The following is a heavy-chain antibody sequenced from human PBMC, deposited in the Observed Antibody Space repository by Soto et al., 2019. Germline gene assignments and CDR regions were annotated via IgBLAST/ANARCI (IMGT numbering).Heavy chain of an antibody. V-gene: IGHV3-33*01. CDR2: IWYDGSNK. CDR1: GFTFSSYG. J-gene: IGHJ5*02. D-gene: IGHD4-4*01. CDR3: ARDPGTVGNWFDP. Sequence: GGSLRLSCAASGFTFSSYGMHWVRQAPGKGLEWVAVIWYDGSNKYYADSVKGRFTISRDNSKNTLYLQMNSLRAEDTAVYYCARDPGTVGNWFDPWGQGTLVTVSS.